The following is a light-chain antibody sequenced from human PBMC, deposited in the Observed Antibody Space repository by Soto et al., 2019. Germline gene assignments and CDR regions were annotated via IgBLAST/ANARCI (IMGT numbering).Light chain of an antibody. V-gene: IGLV2-23*02. J-gene: IGLJ2*01. CDR2: EVT. Sequence: QSVLTQPASVSGSPGQSITISCTGTSSDVGRYNLVSWYQQYPGKVPKLMIYEVTKRPSGASDRFSGSKSGNTASLTISGLQAEDEADYYCCSYASSSTLIFGGGTQLPS. CDR1: SSDVGRYNL. CDR3: CSYASSSTLI.